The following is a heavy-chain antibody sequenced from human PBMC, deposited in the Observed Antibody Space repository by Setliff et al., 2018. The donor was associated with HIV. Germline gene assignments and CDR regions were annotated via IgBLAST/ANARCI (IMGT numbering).Heavy chain of an antibody. CDR3: ATSGYSYAFNWFDP. V-gene: IGHV4-4*08. D-gene: IGHD5-18*01. CDR2: ISNVGHT. J-gene: IGHJ5*02. CDR1: RGSISSFH. Sequence: SETLSLTCTVSRGSISSFHWSWIRRPPGMGLEWIGYISNVGHTNCIPSLKSRVTISMDTSKDQFSLRLTSVTAADTAVYYCATSGYSYAFNWFDPWGQGTLVTVSS.